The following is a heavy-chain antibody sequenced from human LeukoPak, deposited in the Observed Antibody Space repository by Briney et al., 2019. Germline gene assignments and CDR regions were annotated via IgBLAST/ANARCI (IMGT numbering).Heavy chain of an antibody. CDR1: GFTFRSYG. V-gene: IGHV3-23*01. CDR3: AKGRGVGYSRSGADY. J-gene: IGHJ4*02. Sequence: QPGGTLRLSCAASGFTFRSYGMSWVRQAPGKGLEWVSAISGSGDSTYYAESLKGRFTISRDNSKNTLYLQMNSLRAEDTAVYYCAKGRGVGYSRSGADYWGQGTLVTVSS. CDR2: ISGSGDST. D-gene: IGHD6-6*01.